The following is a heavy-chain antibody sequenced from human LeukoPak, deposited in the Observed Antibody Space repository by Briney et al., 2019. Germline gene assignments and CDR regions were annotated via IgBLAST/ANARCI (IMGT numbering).Heavy chain of an antibody. CDR2: VNGFNGNA. J-gene: IGHJ6*03. V-gene: IGHV1-18*01. CDR1: GGTFSSYA. D-gene: IGHD3-10*01. Sequence: ASVKVSCKASGGTFSSYAVSWVRQAPGQGLEWMGWVNGFNGNAKYAQKFQGRVTMTTDTSTTTAYMEVTSLRSDDTAVYYCARVSGSRNPHSNYYYYYMDVWGEGATVVVSS. CDR3: ARVSGSRNPHSNYYYYYMDV.